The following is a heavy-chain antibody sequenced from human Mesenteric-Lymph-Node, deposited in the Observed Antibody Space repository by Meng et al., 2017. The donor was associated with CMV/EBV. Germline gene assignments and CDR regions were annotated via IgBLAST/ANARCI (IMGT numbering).Heavy chain of an antibody. J-gene: IGHJ4*02. V-gene: IGHV4-34*01. D-gene: IGHD3-9*01. CDR3: ARGSSYDILTGYFDY. CDR1: GGSFSGYY. Sequence: QVQLTQWGGGLLKPSGTLSVTCAVYGGSFSGYYWNWIRQSPEKGLEWIGEINHSGSTTYNPSFTSRIIISVDTSTNQISLNMSSVTAADTAVYYCARGSSYDILTGYFDYWGQGALVTVSS. CDR2: INHSGST.